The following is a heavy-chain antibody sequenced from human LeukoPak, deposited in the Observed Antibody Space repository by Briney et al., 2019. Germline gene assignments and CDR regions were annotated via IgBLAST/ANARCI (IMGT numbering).Heavy chain of an antibody. D-gene: IGHD5-12*01. CDR3: ARRTWLTDAFDI. Sequence: GGSLRLSCAASGFTFSSYWISWVRQAPGKGLEWVANIKQDGSEKYYVDSVKGRFTISRDNAKNSLYLQMNSLRAEDTAVYYCARRTWLTDAFDIWGQGTMVTVSS. CDR2: IKQDGSEK. J-gene: IGHJ3*02. CDR1: GFTFSSYW. V-gene: IGHV3-7*01.